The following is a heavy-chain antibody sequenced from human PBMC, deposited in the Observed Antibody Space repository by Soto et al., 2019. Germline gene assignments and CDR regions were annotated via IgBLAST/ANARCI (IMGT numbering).Heavy chain of an antibody. CDR1: GGTFSSYA. CDR2: IIPIFGTA. D-gene: IGHD3-3*01. J-gene: IGHJ6*02. V-gene: IGHV1-69*06. Sequence: ASVKVSCKDSGGTFSSYAISWVRQAPGQGLEWLGGIIPIFGTANYAQQFQGRVTITADKSTSTAYMELSSLRSEDTAVYYCARDFSGGVVIAYYYYGMDVWGQGTTVTVSS. CDR3: ARDFSGGVVIAYYYYGMDV.